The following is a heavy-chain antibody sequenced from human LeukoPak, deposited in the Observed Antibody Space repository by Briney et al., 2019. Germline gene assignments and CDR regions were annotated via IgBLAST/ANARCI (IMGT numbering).Heavy chain of an antibody. Sequence: GESLEISCKGSGYSFTSYWIGWVRQLPGKGLEWMGIIYPGDSDTRYSPSFQGQVTISADKSISTAYLQWSSLKASDTAMYYCARQVRYSGYDFDYWGQGTLVTVSS. D-gene: IGHD5-12*01. CDR3: ARQVRYSGYDFDY. CDR2: IYPGDSDT. CDR1: GYSFTSYW. V-gene: IGHV5-51*01. J-gene: IGHJ4*02.